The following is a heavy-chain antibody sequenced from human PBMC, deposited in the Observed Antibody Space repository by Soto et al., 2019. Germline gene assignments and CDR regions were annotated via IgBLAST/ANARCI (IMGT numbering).Heavy chain of an antibody. CDR3: ASAPPSSWPQAFDY. V-gene: IGHV3-48*02. CDR1: GFTCSSYS. J-gene: IGHJ4*02. Sequence: EVQLVESGGGLVQPGGSLRLSCAASGFTCSSYSMNWVRQAPGKGLEWVSYISSSSSTIYYADSVKGRFTISRDNVKNSLYLQMNSLRDEDTAVYYCASAPPSSWPQAFDYWGQGTLVTVSS. CDR2: ISSSSSTI. D-gene: IGHD6-13*01.